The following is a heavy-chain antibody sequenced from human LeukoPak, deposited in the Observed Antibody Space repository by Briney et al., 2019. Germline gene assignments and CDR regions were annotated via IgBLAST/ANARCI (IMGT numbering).Heavy chain of an antibody. J-gene: IGHJ3*02. CDR1: GGSISSGGYY. D-gene: IGHD6-6*01. CDR3: ARDKYSSSFNAFDI. CDR2: IYHSGST. Sequence: SETLSLTCTVSGGSISSGGYYWSWIRQPPGKGLEWIGYIYHSGSTYYNPSLKSRVTISVDRSKNQFSLKLSSVTAADTAVYYCARDKYSSSFNAFDIWGQGTMVTVSS. V-gene: IGHV4-30-2*01.